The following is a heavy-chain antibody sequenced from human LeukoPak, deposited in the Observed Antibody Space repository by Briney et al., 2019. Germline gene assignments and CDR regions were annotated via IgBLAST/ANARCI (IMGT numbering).Heavy chain of an antibody. CDR2: ISYDGSNK. Sequence: GGSLRLSCAASGFTFSSYAMHWVRQAPGKGLEWVAVISYDGSNKYYADSVKGRFTISRDNSKNTLYLQMNSLRAEDTAVYYCARDWARGSSWQGRDYWGQGTPVTVSS. CDR1: GFTFSSYA. CDR3: ARDWARGSSWQGRDY. V-gene: IGHV3-30*04. J-gene: IGHJ4*02. D-gene: IGHD6-13*01.